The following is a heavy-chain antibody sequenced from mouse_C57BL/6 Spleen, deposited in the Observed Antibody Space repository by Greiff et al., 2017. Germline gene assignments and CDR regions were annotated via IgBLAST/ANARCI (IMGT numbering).Heavy chain of an antibody. D-gene: IGHD2-5*01. Sequence: VQLQQSGPVLVKPGASVKMSCKASGSTFPDYYMNWVKQSHGKSLEWIGVINPYNGGTSYNQKFKGKAPLTVDKSSSTAYMELNSLTSEYSAVYYCARSAYYSNYEAWFAYWGQGTLVTVSA. J-gene: IGHJ3*01. CDR2: INPYNGGT. CDR1: GSTFPDYY. CDR3: ARSAYYSNYEAWFAY. V-gene: IGHV1-19*01.